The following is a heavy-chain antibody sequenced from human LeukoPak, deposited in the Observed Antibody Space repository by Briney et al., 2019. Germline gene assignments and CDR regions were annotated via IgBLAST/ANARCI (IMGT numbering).Heavy chain of an antibody. V-gene: IGHV4-34*01. CDR1: GGSFSGSY. J-gene: IGHJ4*02. Sequence: KASETLSLTCAVYGGSFSGSYWTWIRQPPGKGLEWIGEINHSGSTTYNPSLNNRVTISVGTSKNQFSPKLSSVTAADTAVYYCARPRYGSGSLDSWGQGTLVTVSS. D-gene: IGHD3-10*01. CDR3: ARPRYGSGSLDS. CDR2: INHSGST.